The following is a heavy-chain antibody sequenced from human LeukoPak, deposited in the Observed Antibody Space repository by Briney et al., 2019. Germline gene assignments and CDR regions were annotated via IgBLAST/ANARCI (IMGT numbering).Heavy chain of an antibody. V-gene: IGHV3-74*01. D-gene: IGHD1-26*01. CDR1: GFTFSNYW. Sequence: GGSLRLSCAASGFTFSNYWMHWVRQAPGKGLVWVSRINSDGSSTSYADSVKGRSTISGDNAKNTLYPQMNSLRAEDTAVYYCARVSSGSYFGYYYYYMDVWGKGTTVTVSS. CDR3: ARVSSGSYFGYYYYYMDV. J-gene: IGHJ6*03. CDR2: INSDGSST.